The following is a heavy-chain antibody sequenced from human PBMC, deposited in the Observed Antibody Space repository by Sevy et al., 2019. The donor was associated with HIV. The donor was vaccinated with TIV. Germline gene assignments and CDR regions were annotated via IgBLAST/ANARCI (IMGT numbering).Heavy chain of an antibody. D-gene: IGHD1-26*01. J-gene: IGHJ4*02. CDR2: ISYDGSNK. CDR1: GFTFSSYA. V-gene: IGHV3-30*04. Sequence: GGSLRLSCAASGFTFSSYAMRWVRQAPGKGLEWVAVISYDGSNKYYANSVKGRFTISRDNSKNTLYLQVNSLRAEDTAVYFCARDRDGSNYFDYWGQGTLVTVSS. CDR3: ARDRDGSNYFDY.